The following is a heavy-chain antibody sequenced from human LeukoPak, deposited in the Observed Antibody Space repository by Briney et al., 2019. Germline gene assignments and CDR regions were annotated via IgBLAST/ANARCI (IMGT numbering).Heavy chain of an antibody. CDR3: ARGPEGYYYYYYMDV. V-gene: IGHV1-69*06. J-gene: IGHJ6*03. Sequence: LRASVKVSCKASGGTFSSYAISWVRQAPGQGLEWMGGVIPIFGTANYAQKFQGRVTITADKSTSTAYMELSSLRSEDTAVYYCARGPEGYYYYYYMDVWGKGTTVTVSS. CDR2: VIPIFGTA. CDR1: GGTFSSYA.